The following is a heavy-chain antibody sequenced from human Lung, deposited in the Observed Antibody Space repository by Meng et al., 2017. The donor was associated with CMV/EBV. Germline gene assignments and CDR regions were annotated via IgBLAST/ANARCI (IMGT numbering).Heavy chain of an antibody. V-gene: IGHV7-4-1*01. CDR3: ARGNGWRFDY. CDR2: ININTGNP. D-gene: IGHD6-19*01. Sequence: QVQLVPSVSELKKPGDSVKVSCQAAGYTFTSSSMNWVRHAPGQGLEWMGWININTGNPTYAQGFTGRFVFSLDTSVSTAYLQIDSLKADDTAVYYCARGNGWRFDYWGQGTLVTVSS. J-gene: IGHJ4*02. CDR1: GYTFTSSS.